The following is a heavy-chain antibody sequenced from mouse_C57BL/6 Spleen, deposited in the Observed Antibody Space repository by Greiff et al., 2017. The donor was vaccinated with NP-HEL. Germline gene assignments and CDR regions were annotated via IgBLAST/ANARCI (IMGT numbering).Heavy chain of an antibody. CDR1: GYAFSSYW. Sequence: QVQLKQSGAELVKPGASVKISCKASGYAFSSYWMNWVKQRPGKGLEWIGQIYPGDGDTNYNGKFKGKATLTADKSSSTAYMQLSSLTSEDSAVYFYARSYDYDGVAYWGQGTLVTVSA. CDR3: ARSYDYDGVAY. J-gene: IGHJ3*01. V-gene: IGHV1-80*01. CDR2: IYPGDGDT. D-gene: IGHD2-4*01.